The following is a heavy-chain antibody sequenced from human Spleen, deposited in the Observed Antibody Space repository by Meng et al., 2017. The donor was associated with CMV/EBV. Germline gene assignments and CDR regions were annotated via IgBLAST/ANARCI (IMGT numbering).Heavy chain of an antibody. CDR1: GGSFSGYD. CDR3: ARGRALRFLDP. D-gene: IGHD3-3*01. J-gene: IGHJ5*02. CDR2: INHSGST. Sequence: VHLKPLGAGLLKPSGTLSPPCAVYGGSFSGYDWSWIRQPPGKGLEWIGEINHSGSTNYNPSLKSRVTISVDTSKNQFSLKLSSVTAADTAVYYCARGRALRFLDPWGQGTLVTVSS. V-gene: IGHV4-34*01.